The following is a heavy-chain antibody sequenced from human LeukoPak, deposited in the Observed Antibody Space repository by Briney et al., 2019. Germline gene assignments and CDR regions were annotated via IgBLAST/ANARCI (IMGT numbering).Heavy chain of an antibody. Sequence: PSETLSLTCTVSGGSIGIDYWSWIRQPPGKGLEWIGYIYYSGSTNYNSSLKSRVTISVDRSKNQFSLKLTSVSAADTAVYYCARIQKWSFDYWGPGALVTVSS. CDR3: ARIQKWSFDY. D-gene: IGHD5-18*01. CDR2: IYYSGST. J-gene: IGHJ4*02. V-gene: IGHV4-59*01. CDR1: GGSIGIDY.